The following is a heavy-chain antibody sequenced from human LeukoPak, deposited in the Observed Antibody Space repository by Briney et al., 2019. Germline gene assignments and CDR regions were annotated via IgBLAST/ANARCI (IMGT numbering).Heavy chain of an antibody. CDR3: ARSRSSYYGMDV. D-gene: IGHD3-16*02. CDR1: GFTFSSYD. CDR2: IGTAGDT. Sequence: PGGSLRLSCAASGFTFSSYDMHWVRQATGKGLGWVSAIGTAGDTYYPASVKGRFTISRENAKNSLYLQRNSLRAGVTAVNHCARSRSSYYGMDVWGQGTTVTVSS. J-gene: IGHJ6*02. V-gene: IGHV3-13*01.